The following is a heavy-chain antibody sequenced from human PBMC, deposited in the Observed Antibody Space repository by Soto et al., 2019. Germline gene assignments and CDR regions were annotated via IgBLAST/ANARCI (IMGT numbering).Heavy chain of an antibody. V-gene: IGHV1-46*01. D-gene: IGHD3-22*01. J-gene: IGHJ4*02. CDR2: INPSAGST. CDR3: ARSPYSSGSYYPIDY. CDR1: GYTFTYYY. Sequence: QVQLVQSGAEVKKPGASVKVSCKASGYTFTYYYIHWVRQAPGQGLEWMGIINPSAGSTSYAQKFQGRVTMTRDTSTSIVYMELSSLRSENTAVYYCARSPYSSGSYYPIDYWGQGILVTVSS.